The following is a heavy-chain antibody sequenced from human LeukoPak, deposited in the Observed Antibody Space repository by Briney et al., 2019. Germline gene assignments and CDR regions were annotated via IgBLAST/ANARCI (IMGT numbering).Heavy chain of an antibody. J-gene: IGHJ4*02. D-gene: IGHD1-14*01. Sequence: SETLSLTCTVSGGSISSYYWSWIRQPPGKGLEWIGYIYYSGSTNYNPSLKGRVTISVDTSKNQFSLKLSSVTAADTAVYYCARVRIGITRSVGYFDYWGQGTLVTVSS. CDR3: ARVRIGITRSVGYFDY. CDR2: IYYSGST. V-gene: IGHV4-59*01. CDR1: GGSISSYY.